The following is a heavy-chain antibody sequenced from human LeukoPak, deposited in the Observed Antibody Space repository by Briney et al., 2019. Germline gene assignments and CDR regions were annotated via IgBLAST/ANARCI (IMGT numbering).Heavy chain of an antibody. D-gene: IGHD4-17*01. V-gene: IGHV3-30*03. J-gene: IGHJ4*02. CDR3: AREDLDYGDPVD. CDR1: GFTFSSYG. Sequence: GGSLRLSCAASGFTFSSYGMHWVRQAPGKGLEWVAVISYDGSNKYYADSVKGRFTISRDNSKNTLYLQMNSLRAEDTAVYYCAREDLDYGDPVDWGQGTLVTVSS. CDR2: ISYDGSNK.